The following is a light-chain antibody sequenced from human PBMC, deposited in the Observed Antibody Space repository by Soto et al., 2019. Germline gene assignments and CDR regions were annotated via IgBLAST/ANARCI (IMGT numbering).Light chain of an antibody. V-gene: IGKV3-20*01. CDR2: GAS. CDR3: QQYGSSGT. J-gene: IGKJ1*01. Sequence: VLTQSPSTLSLSPGERAPLSCRASQSISSNLAWYQQKPGQAPRLLIYGASNRATGIPDRFSGSGSGTDFTLTISRLEPEDFAVYYCQQYGSSGTFGQGTKVDI. CDR1: QSISSN.